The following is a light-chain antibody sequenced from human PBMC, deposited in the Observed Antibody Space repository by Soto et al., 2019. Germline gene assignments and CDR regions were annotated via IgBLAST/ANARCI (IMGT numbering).Light chain of an antibody. V-gene: IGLV6-57*04. J-gene: IGLJ2*01. CDR2: EGN. CDR1: SGSSASNY. Sequence: NFMLTQPHSVSESPGKTVTISCTRSSGSSASNYVQWYQQRPGRVPTTVIYEGNQRPSGVPDRFSGSTDGSSNSASLTISGLQTEDEADYYCQSYDSSTVVFGGGTKRTVL. CDR3: QSYDSSTVV.